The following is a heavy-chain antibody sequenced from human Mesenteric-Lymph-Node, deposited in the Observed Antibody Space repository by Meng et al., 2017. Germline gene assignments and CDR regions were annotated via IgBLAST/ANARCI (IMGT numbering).Heavy chain of an antibody. Sequence: GESLKISCAASGFTFTSYWMSWVRQAPGKGLEWVANIKQDGSEKSCVDSVKGRFTISRDNAKNSLYLQMNSLRAEDTAVYYCAREGVYSGYDYWGQGTLVTVSS. V-gene: IGHV3-7*01. CDR1: GFTFTSYW. CDR3: AREGVYSGYDY. J-gene: IGHJ4*02. CDR2: IKQDGSEK. D-gene: IGHD5-12*01.